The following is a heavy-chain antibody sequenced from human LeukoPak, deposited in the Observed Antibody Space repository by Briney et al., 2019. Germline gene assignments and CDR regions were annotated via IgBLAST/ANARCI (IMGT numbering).Heavy chain of an antibody. Sequence: HPGGSLRLSCAASGINFSDSEMNWVRQAPGKGLEWVSYISSSGTTIYYADSVKGRFTISRDNAKNSLYLQMNSLRAEDTAVYYCAAIAVAGRYYFDYWGQGTLVTVSS. D-gene: IGHD6-19*01. CDR2: ISSSGTTI. J-gene: IGHJ4*02. V-gene: IGHV3-48*03. CDR3: AAIAVAGRYYFDY. CDR1: GINFSDSE.